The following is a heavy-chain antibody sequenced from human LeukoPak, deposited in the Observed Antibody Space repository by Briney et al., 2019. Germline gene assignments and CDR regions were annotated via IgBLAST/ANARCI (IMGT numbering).Heavy chain of an antibody. V-gene: IGHV3-21*01. CDR2: ISSSSSYI. Sequence: GGSLRLSCAASGFTFSSYSMNWVRQAPGKGLEWVSSISSSSSYIYYADSVKGRFTISRDNAKNSLYLQMNRLRAEDTAVYYCARSGAALEFYYFDYWGQGTLVTVSS. J-gene: IGHJ4*02. CDR3: ARSGAALEFYYFDY. D-gene: IGHD6-13*01. CDR1: GFTFSSYS.